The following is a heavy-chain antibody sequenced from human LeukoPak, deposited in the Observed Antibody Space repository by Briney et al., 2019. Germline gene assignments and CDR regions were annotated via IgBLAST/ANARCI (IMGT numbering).Heavy chain of an antibody. CDR2: MNPNSGNT. CDR3: ARLSEHGTFDI. CDR1: GYTFTSYD. V-gene: IGHV1-8*03. J-gene: IGHJ3*02. Sequence: ASVKVSCKASGYTFTSYDINWVRQATGQGLEWMGWMNPNSGNTGYAQKFQGRVTITRNTSISTAYMELSSPRSEDTAVYYCARLSEHGTFDIWGQGTMVTVSS. D-gene: IGHD1/OR15-1a*01.